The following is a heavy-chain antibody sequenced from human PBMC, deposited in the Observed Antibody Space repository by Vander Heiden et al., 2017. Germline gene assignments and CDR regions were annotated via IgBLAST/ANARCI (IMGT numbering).Heavy chain of an antibody. Sequence: QVQLVESGGGVVQPGRSLRLSCAASGFTFSSYAMHWVRQAPGKGLEWVAVISYDGSNKYYADSVKGRFTISRDNSKNTLYLQMNSLRAEDTAVYYCARDCAIFGVVGDGMDVWGQGTTVTVSS. CDR3: ARDCAIFGVVGDGMDV. CDR1: GFTFSSYA. J-gene: IGHJ6*02. V-gene: IGHV3-30*04. D-gene: IGHD3-3*01. CDR2: ISYDGSNK.